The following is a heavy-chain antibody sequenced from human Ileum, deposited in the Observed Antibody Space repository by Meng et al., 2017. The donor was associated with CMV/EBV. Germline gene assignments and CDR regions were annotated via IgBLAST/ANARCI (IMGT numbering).Heavy chain of an antibody. V-gene: IGHV3-15*01. D-gene: IGHD3-16*02. CDR2: IKRKTDGGTT. CDR3: KGEVSVWEYYYYYGMDV. CDR1: GFTFSNAW. J-gene: IGHJ6*02. Sequence: SLMIYCAASGFTFSNAWMSWVRQAPGKGLERVGRIKRKTDGGTTDYAATVKGRFTISRDDSKNTLYLQMNSLKTEDTAVYYCKGEVSVWEYYYYYGMDVWGQGTTVTVSS.